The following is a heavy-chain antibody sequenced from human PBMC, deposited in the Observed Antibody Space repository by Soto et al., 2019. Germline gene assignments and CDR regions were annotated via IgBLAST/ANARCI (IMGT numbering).Heavy chain of an antibody. D-gene: IGHD6-19*01. V-gene: IGHV1-3*01. CDR3: ARAGGSGWTFDY. CDR2: VNAGNGNT. CDR1: GYTFTSYA. J-gene: IGHJ4*02. Sequence: ASVKVSCKASGYTFTSYAMHWVRQAPGQRLEWMGWVNAGNGNTKYSQKFQGRVTITRDTSASTAYMELSSLRSEDTAVYYCARAGGSGWTFDYWGQGTLVTVS.